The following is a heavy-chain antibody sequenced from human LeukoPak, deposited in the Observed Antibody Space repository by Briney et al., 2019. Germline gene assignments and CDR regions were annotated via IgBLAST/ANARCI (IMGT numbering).Heavy chain of an antibody. CDR2: IIPIFGTA. J-gene: IGHJ4*02. CDR1: GYAFTSYD. D-gene: IGHD4-17*01. CDR3: ARAATVTTLFDY. V-gene: IGHV1-69*06. Sequence: ASVKVSCKASGYAFTSYDINWVRQATGQGLEWMGGIIPIFGTANYAQKFQGRVTITADKSTSTAYMELSSLRSEDTAVYYCARAATVTTLFDYWGQGTLVTVSS.